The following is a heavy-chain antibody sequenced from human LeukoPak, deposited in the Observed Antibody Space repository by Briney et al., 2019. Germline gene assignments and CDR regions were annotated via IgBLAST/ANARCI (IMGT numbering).Heavy chain of an antibody. Sequence: GGSQRLSCAVSLYTFWRHGIQWVPQAPDGGRGCVALISYDGSDKFFADSVRGRFTISRDNSKNTLYLQMNSLRAEDTAVYYCAKDLATKYTLDYWGQGTLVTVSS. V-gene: IGHV3-30*18. D-gene: IGHD6-6*01. CDR3: AKDLATKYTLDY. J-gene: IGHJ4*02. CDR1: LYTFWRHG. CDR2: ISYDGSDK.